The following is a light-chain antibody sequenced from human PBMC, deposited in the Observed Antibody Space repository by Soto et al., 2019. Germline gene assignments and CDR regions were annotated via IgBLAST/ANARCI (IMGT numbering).Light chain of an antibody. V-gene: IGKV3-20*01. CDR3: QQYGSSPPLT. Sequence: EFVLTQSPGTLSLSPGERATLSCRASQSVSNNYLAWYQQNPGQAPRILIYGASTRATGIPDRFSGSGSGTDFTLTISRLEPEDFALYYCQQYGSSPPLTFGGGTKVEIK. J-gene: IGKJ4*01. CDR1: QSVSNNY. CDR2: GAS.